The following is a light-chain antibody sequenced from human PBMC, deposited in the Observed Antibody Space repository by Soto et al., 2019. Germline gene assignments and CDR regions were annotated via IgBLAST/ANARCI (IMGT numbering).Light chain of an antibody. CDR3: AAWDDSLNAYV. V-gene: IGLV1-44*01. CDR2: SNN. CDR1: SSNIGSNP. J-gene: IGLJ1*01. Sequence: QSVLTQPPSASGTPGQRVTISCSGSSSNIGSNPVNWYQQLPGTAPKLLIYSNNQRPSGVPDRFSGSKSGTSASLAISGLQSEDEADYYCAAWDDSLNAYVFGTGTKVTVV.